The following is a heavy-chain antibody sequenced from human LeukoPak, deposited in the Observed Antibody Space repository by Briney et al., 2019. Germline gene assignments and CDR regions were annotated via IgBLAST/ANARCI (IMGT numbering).Heavy chain of an antibody. J-gene: IGHJ4*02. CDR3: ARDREAEWVTQLGLPGY. V-gene: IGHV3-30*02. CDR1: GFTFSSYG. D-gene: IGHD7-27*01. CDR2: IRYDGSNK. Sequence: PGGSLRLSCAASGFTFSSYGMHWVRQAPGKGLEWVAFIRYDGSNKYYADSVKGRFTISRDNSKNTLYLQMNSLRAEDTAVYYCARDREAEWVTQLGLPGYWGQGTLVTVSS.